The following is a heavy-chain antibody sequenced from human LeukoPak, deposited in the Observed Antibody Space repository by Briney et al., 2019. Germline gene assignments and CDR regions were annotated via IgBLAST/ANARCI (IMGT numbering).Heavy chain of an antibody. CDR3: ARSSRDIVVVVAAEFDY. V-gene: IGHV4-39*07. CDR1: GGSISSSSYY. J-gene: IGHJ4*02. D-gene: IGHD2-15*01. Sequence: PSETLSLICTVSGGSISSSSYYWGWIRQPPGKGLEWIGSIYYSGSIYYNPSLKSRVTISVDTSKNQFSLKLSSVTAADTAVYYCARSSRDIVVVVAAEFDYWGQGTLVTVSS. CDR2: IYYSGSI.